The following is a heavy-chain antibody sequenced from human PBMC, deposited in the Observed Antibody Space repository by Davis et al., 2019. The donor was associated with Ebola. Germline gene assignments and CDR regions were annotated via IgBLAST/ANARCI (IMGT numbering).Heavy chain of an antibody. Sequence: GESLKISCAASGFTFSSYSMNWVRQAPGKGLEWVSSISSSSSYIYYADSVKGRFTISRDNSKNTLYLQMNSLRAEDTAVYYCAKDQDIVAYGGLDYWGQGTLVTVSS. D-gene: IGHD5-12*01. CDR3: AKDQDIVAYGGLDY. J-gene: IGHJ4*02. CDR2: ISSSSSYI. V-gene: IGHV3-21*01. CDR1: GFTFSSYS.